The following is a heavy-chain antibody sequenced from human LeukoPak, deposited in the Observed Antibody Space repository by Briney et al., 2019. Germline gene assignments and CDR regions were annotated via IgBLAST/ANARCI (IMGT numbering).Heavy chain of an antibody. CDR1: GFSFTDYW. CDR2: MNPDGSVR. Sequence: GGSLRLACAASGFSFTDYWMSWVRQTPAEGLEFVANMNPDGSVRNYMDSVKGRFTISRDNAKKSLYLEISRLRADDTAVYYCARDKFIGVRRGIGYWGQGTLVTVSS. V-gene: IGHV3-7*01. J-gene: IGHJ4*02. D-gene: IGHD3-16*01. CDR3: ARDKFIGVRRGIGY.